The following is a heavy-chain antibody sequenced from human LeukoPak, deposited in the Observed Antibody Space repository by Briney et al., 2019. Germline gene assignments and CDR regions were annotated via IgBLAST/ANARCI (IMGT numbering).Heavy chain of an antibody. V-gene: IGHV3-9*03. D-gene: IGHD1-26*01. Sequence: PGGSLRLSCAASGFTFDDYAMHWVRQAPGKGLEWVSGISWNSGSIGYADSVKGRFTISRDNAKNSLYLQMNSLRAEDVALYYCAKDMGGIVGPKSHEGFDYWGQGTLVTVSS. CDR3: AKDMGGIVGPKSHEGFDY. J-gene: IGHJ4*02. CDR2: ISWNSGSI. CDR1: GFTFDDYA.